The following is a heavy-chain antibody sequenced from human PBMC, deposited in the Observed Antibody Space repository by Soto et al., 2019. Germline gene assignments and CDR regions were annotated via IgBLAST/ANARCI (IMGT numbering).Heavy chain of an antibody. J-gene: IGHJ3*02. Sequence: SETLSLTCAVSGGSISSGGYSWSWIRQPPGKGLEWIGYIYHSGSTYYNPSLKSRVTISVDRSKNQFSLKLSSVTAADTAVYYCGGVSRWGHAFDIWGQGTMVTVSS. D-gene: IGHD1-26*01. CDR2: IYHSGST. CDR3: GGVSRWGHAFDI. V-gene: IGHV4-30-2*01. CDR1: GGSISSGGYS.